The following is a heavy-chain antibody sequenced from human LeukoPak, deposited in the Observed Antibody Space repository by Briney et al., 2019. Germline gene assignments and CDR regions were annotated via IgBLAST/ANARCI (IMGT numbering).Heavy chain of an antibody. CDR3: ARHGSYGDY. CDR1: GYTFTSIG. J-gene: IGHJ4*02. D-gene: IGHD1-26*01. Sequence: GASVKVSCKASGYTFTSIGITWVRQAPGQGLEWMGWINTYNGHTNYARKLQGRVTTTTDTSTSTAYMELRSLRADDTAVYYCARHGSYGDYWGQGTLVTVSS. CDR2: INTYNGHT. V-gene: IGHV1-18*01.